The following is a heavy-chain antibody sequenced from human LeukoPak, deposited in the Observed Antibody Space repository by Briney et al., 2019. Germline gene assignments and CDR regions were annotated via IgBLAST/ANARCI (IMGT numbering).Heavy chain of an antibody. V-gene: IGHV3-23*01. D-gene: IGHD5-18*01. Sequence: GGSLRLFCEASGFTFGSHAMYWVRQAPGKGLEWVAGIFGSGGSPHYADPVKGRFTLSRDNSRNTVYLQINSLRAEDTAVYYCGKTTVGYSSGQKPAWPVDYWGQGTLVTVSS. J-gene: IGHJ4*02. CDR3: GKTTVGYSSGQKPAWPVDY. CDR2: IFGSGGSP. CDR1: GFTFGSHA.